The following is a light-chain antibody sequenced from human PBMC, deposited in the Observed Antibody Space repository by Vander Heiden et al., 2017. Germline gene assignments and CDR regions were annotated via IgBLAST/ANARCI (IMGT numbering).Light chain of an antibody. Sequence: DIQMTQSPSSLSASVGDRVTITCRASQSISSYLNWYQQKPGKAPKLLIYAASSLQSGVPSRFSGSGSGTEFTLTISSLQPEDFATYYCQQGYSTPYTFGQGTKLEIK. J-gene: IGKJ2*01. CDR3: QQGYSTPYT. V-gene: IGKV1-39*01. CDR2: AAS. CDR1: QSISSY.